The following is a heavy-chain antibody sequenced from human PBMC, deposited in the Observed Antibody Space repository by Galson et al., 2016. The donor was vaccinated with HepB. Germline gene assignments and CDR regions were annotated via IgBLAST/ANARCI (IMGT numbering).Heavy chain of an antibody. CDR3: ARGPPFGVPNSWFDP. V-gene: IGHV3-48*02. J-gene: IGHJ5*02. CDR2: ITSSSDTM. CDR1: GFIFSVYN. D-gene: IGHD3-10*01. Sequence: SLRLSCAASGFIFSVYNMNWAHQAPGKGLEWIAWITSSSDTMYYADSVKGRFTISRDNAKNSLYLEMNRLRDEDTAVSYCARGPPFGVPNSWFDPWGQGTLVTVSS.